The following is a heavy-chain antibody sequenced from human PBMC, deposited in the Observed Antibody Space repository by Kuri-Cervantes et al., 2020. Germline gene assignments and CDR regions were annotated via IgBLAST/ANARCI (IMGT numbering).Heavy chain of an antibody. J-gene: IGHJ4*02. V-gene: IGHV3-23*01. Sequence: GGSLRLSCAASGFTFSSYGMHWVRQAPGKGLEWVSAISGSGGSTYYADSVKGRFTISRDNSKNTLYLQMNSLRAEDTAVYYCARGNTQFTWHFHYWGQGTLVTVSS. CDR2: ISGSGGST. CDR3: ARGNTQFTWHFHY. CDR1: GFTFSSYG. D-gene: IGHD5-12*01.